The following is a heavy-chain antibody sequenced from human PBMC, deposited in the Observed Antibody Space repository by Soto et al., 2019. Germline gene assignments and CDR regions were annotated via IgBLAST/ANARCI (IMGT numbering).Heavy chain of an antibody. J-gene: IGHJ4*02. CDR1: GFTFSSYA. Sequence: QVQLVESGGGVVQPGRSLRLSCAASGFTFSSYAMHWVRQAPGKGLEWVAVISYDGSNKYNADSVKGRFTISRDNSKNTLYLQMNSLRAEDTAVYYCARDKEYFDYWGQGTLVTVSS. CDR2: ISYDGSNK. V-gene: IGHV3-30-3*01. CDR3: ARDKEYFDY.